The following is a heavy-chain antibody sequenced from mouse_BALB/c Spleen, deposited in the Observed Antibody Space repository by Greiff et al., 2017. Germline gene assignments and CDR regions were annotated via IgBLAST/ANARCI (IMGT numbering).Heavy chain of an antibody. J-gene: IGHJ1*01. D-gene: IGHD1-1*01. CDR3: TREGLRGWYFDV. Sequence: VKLMESGAELVKPGASVKLSCKASGYTFTSYYMYWVKQRPGQGLEWIGEINPSNGGTNFNEKFKSKATLTVDKSSSTAYMQLSSLTSEDSAVYYCTREGLRGWYFDVWGAGTTVTVSS. CDR1: GYTFTSYY. V-gene: IGHV1S81*02. CDR2: INPSNGGT.